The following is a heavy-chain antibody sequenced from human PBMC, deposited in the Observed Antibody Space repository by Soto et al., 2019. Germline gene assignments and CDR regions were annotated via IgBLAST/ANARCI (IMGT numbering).Heavy chain of an antibody. J-gene: IGHJ4*02. CDR2: INSGGTVA. Sequence: EVQLLESGGGLVQPGGSLRLTCAASGFTYESYAMSWVRQAPGKGLEWVSGINSGGTVAHYADSVKGRFAISRDNSKNTLSLAMNSLRADDTCLYYSAISTGGFGGLFVVPSDSWGQGTPVTVSS. D-gene: IGHD3-16*02. CDR1: GFTYESYA. CDR3: AISTGGFGGLFVVPSDS. V-gene: IGHV3-23*01.